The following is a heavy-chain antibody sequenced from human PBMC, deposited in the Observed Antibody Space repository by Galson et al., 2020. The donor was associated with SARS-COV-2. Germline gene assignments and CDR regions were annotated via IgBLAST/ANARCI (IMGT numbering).Heavy chain of an antibody. J-gene: IGHJ4*02. CDR3: AKDSSGWDTGSGDY. V-gene: IGHV3-9*01. CDR1: GFTFDDYA. D-gene: IGHD6-19*01. CDR2: ISWNSGSI. Sequence: SLKISCAASGFTFDDYAMHWVRQAPGKGLEWVSGISWNSGSIGYADSVKGRFTISRDNAKNYLYLQMNSLRAEDTALYYCAKDSSGWDTGSGDYWGQGTLVTVSS.